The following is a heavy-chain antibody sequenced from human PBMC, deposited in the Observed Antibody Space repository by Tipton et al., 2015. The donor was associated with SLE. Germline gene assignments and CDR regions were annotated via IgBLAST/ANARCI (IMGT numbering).Heavy chain of an antibody. CDR2: IRYDGNNK. J-gene: IGHJ6*03. Sequence: SLRLSCAASGFTFSYFGIHWVRQAPGKGLEWVAVIRYDGNNKYYADSVKGRFTISRDNSKNTVYLQMNSLRAEDTAVYYCARQTGTLRLNMDVWGKGTTVTVSS. V-gene: IGHV3-33*01. CDR1: GFTFSYFG. CDR3: ARQTGTLRLNMDV. D-gene: IGHD1-7*01.